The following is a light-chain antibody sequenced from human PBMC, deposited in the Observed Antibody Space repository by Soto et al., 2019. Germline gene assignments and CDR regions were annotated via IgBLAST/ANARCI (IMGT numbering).Light chain of an antibody. CDR3: LQDSSYPRT. J-gene: IGKJ1*01. V-gene: IGKV1-6*01. CDR1: QDIRTE. Sequence: AIQMTQSPSSLSASVGDRVTITCRASQDIRTELGWYQQKPGKAPKLLIYATSSLQSGVPSRFSGSGSGTEFTLTISSLQPDDFAIYYCLQDSSYPRTFGQGTRVEIK. CDR2: ATS.